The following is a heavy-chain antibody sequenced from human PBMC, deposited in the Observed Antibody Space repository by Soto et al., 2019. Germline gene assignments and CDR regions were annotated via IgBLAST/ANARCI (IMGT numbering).Heavy chain of an antibody. Sequence: QVQLVQSGAEVKKPGSSVKVSCKASGGTFSSYAISWVRQAPGQGLEWMGGIIPIFGTANYAQKFQGRVTITADESTSTAYMELSSLRSEYTAVYYCARNQWGSVWQQLAEFDYWGQGTLVTVSS. J-gene: IGHJ4*02. CDR3: ARNQWGSVWQQLAEFDY. D-gene: IGHD6-13*01. V-gene: IGHV1-69*01. CDR1: GGTFSSYA. CDR2: IIPIFGTA.